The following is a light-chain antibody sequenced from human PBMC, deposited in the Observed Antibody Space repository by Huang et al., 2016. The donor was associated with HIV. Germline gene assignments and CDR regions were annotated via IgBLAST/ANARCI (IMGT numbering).Light chain of an antibody. Sequence: EIVMTQSPATLSVSPGQRATLSGRASQSVSSNLAWYQQKPGQAPRLLIYGASTRATGIPARFSGSESGTEFTLTISSLQSEDFAVYYCQQYNKWPLTFGGGTKVEIK. V-gene: IGKV3-15*01. CDR2: GAS. J-gene: IGKJ4*01. CDR3: QQYNKWPLT. CDR1: QSVSSN.